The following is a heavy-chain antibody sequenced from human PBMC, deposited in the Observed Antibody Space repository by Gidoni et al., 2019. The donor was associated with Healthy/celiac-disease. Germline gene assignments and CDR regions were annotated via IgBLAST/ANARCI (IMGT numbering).Heavy chain of an antibody. V-gene: IGHV1-2*02. Sequence: QVQLVQSGAEVKKPGASVKVSCKASGYTFTGYYMHWVRQAPGQGLEWMGWINPNSGGTNYAQKFQGRVTMTRDTSISTAYMELSRLRSDDTALYYCARAKHIVVVTAIPFDYWGQGTLVTVSS. J-gene: IGHJ4*02. D-gene: IGHD2-21*02. CDR3: ARAKHIVVVTAIPFDY. CDR2: INPNSGGT. CDR1: GYTFTGYY.